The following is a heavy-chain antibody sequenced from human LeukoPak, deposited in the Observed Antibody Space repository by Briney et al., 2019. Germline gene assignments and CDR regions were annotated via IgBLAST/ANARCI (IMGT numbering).Heavy chain of an antibody. CDR1: GFTFSSYA. D-gene: IGHD5-24*01. Sequence: GESLRLSCAASGFTFSSYAMSWVRQAPGKGLDWVPAISGSGGNTYYADSVKGRFTISRDNSKNTLYLQMNSLRAEDTAVYYCASHRRDGYNFPFDYWGQGTLVTVSS. CDR3: ASHRRDGYNFPFDY. CDR2: ISGSGGNT. J-gene: IGHJ4*02. V-gene: IGHV3-23*01.